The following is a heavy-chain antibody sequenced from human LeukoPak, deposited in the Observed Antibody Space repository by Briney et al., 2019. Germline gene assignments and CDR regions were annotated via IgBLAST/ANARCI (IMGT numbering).Heavy chain of an antibody. CDR1: VGSYTISSYY. CDR3: ARQRRYYDSSGHYPDAFDI. J-gene: IGHJ3*02. V-gene: IGHV4-39*01. D-gene: IGHD3-22*01. Sequence: SETLSLTCTVSVGSYTISSYYWAWIRQPPGKGLVWTVSVYFNGSTYYNPSLTSRVTISVDTSKNQFSLKLSSVTAAGTAVYYCARQRRYYDSSGHYPDAFDIWGQGTIVTVSS. CDR2: VYFNGST.